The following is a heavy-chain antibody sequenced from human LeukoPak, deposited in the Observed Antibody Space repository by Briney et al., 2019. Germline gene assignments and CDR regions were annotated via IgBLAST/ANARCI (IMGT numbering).Heavy chain of an antibody. Sequence: GASVKVSCKASGYTFTSYGISWVRQAPGQGLEWMGGIIPIFGTANYAQKFQGRVTITADESTSTAYMELSSLRSEDTAVYYCARASLGQQLVLLFSYWGQGTLVTVSS. CDR2: IIPIFGTA. D-gene: IGHD6-13*01. J-gene: IGHJ4*02. CDR1: GYTFTSYG. CDR3: ARASLGQQLVLLFSY. V-gene: IGHV1-69*13.